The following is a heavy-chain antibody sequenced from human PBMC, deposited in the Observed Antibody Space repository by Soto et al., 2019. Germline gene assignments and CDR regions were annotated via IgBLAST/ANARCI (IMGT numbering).Heavy chain of an antibody. CDR1: GYTFTSYY. Sequence: QVQLVQSGAEVKKPGASVKVSCKASGYTFTSYYMHWVRQAPGQGLEWMGIINPSGGSTSYAQKFQGRVTMTRDTSTRTVYMELSSLRSEDTAVYYCARDGDRDSSSSSGAAWDVWGQGTTVTVSS. CDR3: ARDGDRDSSSSSGAAWDV. V-gene: IGHV1-46*01. J-gene: IGHJ6*02. D-gene: IGHD6-6*01. CDR2: INPSGGST.